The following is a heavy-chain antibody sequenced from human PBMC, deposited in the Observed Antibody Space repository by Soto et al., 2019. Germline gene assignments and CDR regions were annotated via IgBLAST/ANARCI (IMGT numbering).Heavy chain of an antibody. CDR1: AASSGRSSYF. Sequence: SETLSLTCTVSAASSGRSSYFWGWIRQPPGKGLEWIGGLYYSGSAYYNPSLYSRVTISAGTSKNLLSLKLRSVTAADTAVYYFARRDRGGNGGKSFPFWGQGTLVTVSS. D-gene: IGHD5-12*01. CDR2: LYYSGSA. J-gene: IGHJ1*01. CDR3: ARRDRGGNGGKSFPF. V-gene: IGHV4-39*01.